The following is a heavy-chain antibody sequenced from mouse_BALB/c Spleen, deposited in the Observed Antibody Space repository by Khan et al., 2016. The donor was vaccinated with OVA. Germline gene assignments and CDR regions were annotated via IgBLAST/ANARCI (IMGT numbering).Heavy chain of an antibody. D-gene: IGHD2-2*01. CDR3: AGRGYAYSRGALFAY. V-gene: IGHV2-2*02. CDR1: GFSLTNYS. J-gene: IGHJ3*01. Sequence: VQLQESGPGLVQPSQSLSITCTVSGFSLTNYSVHWVRQSPGKGLEWMGVIWSAGSTDYNAAFISRLTIRKEDYRSHVFFKMKSQQPNDTAIYYCAGRGYAYSRGALFAYWGQGTLVTVSA. CDR2: IWSAGST.